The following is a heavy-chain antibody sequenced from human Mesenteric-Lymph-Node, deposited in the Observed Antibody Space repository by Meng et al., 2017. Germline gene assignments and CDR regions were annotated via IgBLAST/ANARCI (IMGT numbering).Heavy chain of an antibody. Sequence: GGSLRLSCAASGFTFSSYAMNWVRQAPGKGLEWFSYISESGSSTYYADSVKGRFTISRDNAQNSLYLQMNSLRAEDTAVYYCARDYGDYVGYDAFDIWGQGTMVTVSS. D-gene: IGHD4-17*01. J-gene: IGHJ3*02. CDR2: ISESGSST. CDR3: ARDYGDYVGYDAFDI. CDR1: GFTFSSYA. V-gene: IGHV3-48*03.